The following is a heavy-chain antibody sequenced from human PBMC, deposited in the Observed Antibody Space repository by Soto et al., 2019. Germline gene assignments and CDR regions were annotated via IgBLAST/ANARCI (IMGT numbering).Heavy chain of an antibody. Sequence: QVQLQQSGPGLVKPSQTLSLTCAISGDSVSSNSAAWNWIRQSPSRGLEWLGRTYYRSKWYNDYAVSVKSRITINPDTSKNQFYLQLNSVTPEDTAVYYCARAQRYCSGGSCYEDAFDIWGQGTMVTVSS. J-gene: IGHJ3*02. D-gene: IGHD2-15*01. CDR3: ARAQRYCSGGSCYEDAFDI. CDR2: TYYRSKWYN. CDR1: GDSVSSNSAA. V-gene: IGHV6-1*01.